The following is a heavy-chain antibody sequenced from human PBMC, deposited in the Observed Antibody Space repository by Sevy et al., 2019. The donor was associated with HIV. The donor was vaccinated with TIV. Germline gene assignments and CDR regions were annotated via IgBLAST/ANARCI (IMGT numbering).Heavy chain of an antibody. CDR2: IYWNDDK. Sequence: SGPTLVKPTQTLTLTCTFSGFSLTTSGQGVGWIRQPPGKSREWLALIYWNDDKRSSPSLKSRLTLTKDTSKNQVVLTMTNMDPADTATYYCAHTSYYDSRETPYDAFDIWGQGTTVTVSS. D-gene: IGHD3-22*01. CDR3: AHTSYYDSRETPYDAFDI. V-gene: IGHV2-5*01. J-gene: IGHJ3*02. CDR1: GFSLTTSGQG.